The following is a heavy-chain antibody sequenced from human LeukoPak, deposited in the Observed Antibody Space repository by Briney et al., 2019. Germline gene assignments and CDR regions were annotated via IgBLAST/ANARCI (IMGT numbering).Heavy chain of an antibody. CDR3: ARDQRSNGYHQFDY. CDR1: GFTFSSSW. J-gene: IGHJ4*02. D-gene: IGHD3-22*01. Sequence: PGKSLRLSCEASGFTFSSSWMSWVRQGPGKGLEWVSYISSSGSTIYYADSVKGRFTISRDNAKNSLYLQMNSLRAEDTAVYYCARDQRSNGYHQFDYWGQGTLVTVSS. V-gene: IGHV3-48*04. CDR2: ISSSGSTI.